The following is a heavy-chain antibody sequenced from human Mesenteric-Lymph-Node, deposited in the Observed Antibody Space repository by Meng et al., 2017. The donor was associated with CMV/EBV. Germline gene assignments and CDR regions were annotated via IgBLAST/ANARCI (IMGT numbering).Heavy chain of an antibody. V-gene: IGHV4-61*01. CDR2: IYYSGST. CDR1: GGSVSSGSYY. D-gene: IGHD2-15*01. Sequence: SETLSLTCTVSGGSVSSGSYYWSWIRQPPGKGLEWIGYIYYSGSTNYNPSLKSRVTISLDTSKNQFSLKLSSMTAADTAVYYCARTSRVVVAANIVVAYNNWFDPWGQGTLVTVSS. CDR3: ARTSRVVVAANIVVAYNNWFDP. J-gene: IGHJ5*02.